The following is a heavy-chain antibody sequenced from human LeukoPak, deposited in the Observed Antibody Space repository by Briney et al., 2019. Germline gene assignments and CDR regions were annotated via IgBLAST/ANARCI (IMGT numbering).Heavy chain of an antibody. J-gene: IGHJ5*02. Sequence: ASVKVSCTASGYTFTSYGISWVRQAPGQGLEWMGWISAYNGNTNYAQKLQGRVTMTTDTSTSTAYMELRSLRSDDTAVYYCARAPLGATLGHWFDPWGQGTLVTVSS. D-gene: IGHD3-16*01. V-gene: IGHV1-18*01. CDR2: ISAYNGNT. CDR1: GYTFTSYG. CDR3: ARAPLGATLGHWFDP.